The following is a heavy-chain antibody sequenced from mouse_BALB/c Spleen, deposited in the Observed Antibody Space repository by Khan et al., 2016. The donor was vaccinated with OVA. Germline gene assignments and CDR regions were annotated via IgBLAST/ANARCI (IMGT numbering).Heavy chain of an antibody. CDR2: INPRSGYI. J-gene: IGHJ4*01. Sequence: VQLQVSGAELARPGASVKMSCKASGYTFSGHTMHWVKQSPGQGLECIGYINPRSGYIQYNQKLNDKSTLTADISSSTDYMQLSSLTSEDSAVDYCARRTTEYALDYWGQGTSVTVSS. V-gene: IGHV1-4*01. D-gene: IGHD2-14*01. CDR1: GYTFSGHT. CDR3: ARRTTEYALDY.